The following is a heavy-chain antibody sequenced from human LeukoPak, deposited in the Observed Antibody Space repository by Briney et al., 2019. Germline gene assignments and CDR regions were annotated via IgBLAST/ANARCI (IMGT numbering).Heavy chain of an antibody. V-gene: IGHV3-11*01. CDR3: AREWGIAAAEHYYYYGMDV. D-gene: IGHD6-13*01. J-gene: IGHJ6*02. CDR2: ISSSGSTI. Sequence: GGSLRLSCAASGFTFSDYYMSWIRQAPGKGLEWVSYISSSGSTIYYADSVKGRFTISRDNAKNSLYLQMNSLRAEDTAVYYCAREWGIAAAEHYYYYGMDVWGQGTTVTVSS. CDR1: GFTFSDYY.